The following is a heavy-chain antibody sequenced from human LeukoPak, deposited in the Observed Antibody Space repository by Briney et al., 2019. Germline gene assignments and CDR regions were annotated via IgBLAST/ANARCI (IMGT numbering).Heavy chain of an antibody. CDR2: IYYGGST. D-gene: IGHD2/OR15-2a*01. V-gene: IGHV4-59*01. CDR1: GGSISSYY. Sequence: SETLSLTCTVSGGSISSYYWSWIRQPPGKGLEWIGYIYYGGSTNYNPSLKSRVTISVDTSKNQFSLKLSSVTAADTAVYYCARVVIEEQADWFDPWGQGTLVTVSS. CDR3: ARVVIEEQADWFDP. J-gene: IGHJ5*02.